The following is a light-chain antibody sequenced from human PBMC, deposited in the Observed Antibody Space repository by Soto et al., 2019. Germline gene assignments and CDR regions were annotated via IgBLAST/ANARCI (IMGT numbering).Light chain of an antibody. CDR1: QDIRND. V-gene: IGKV1-17*01. CDR3: LQHKSYPWT. Sequence: DIQMTQSPSSLSASVGDRVTITCRASQDIRNDLGWYQEKPGKAPKRLIYAASSLLSGVPSRFGSHGSGTEFNLTISSLQPEDLATYYCLQHKSYPWTFAQGTKVEIK. J-gene: IGKJ1*01. CDR2: AAS.